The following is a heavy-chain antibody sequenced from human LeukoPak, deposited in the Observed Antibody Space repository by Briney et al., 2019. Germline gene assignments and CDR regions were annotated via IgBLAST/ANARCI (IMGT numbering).Heavy chain of an antibody. CDR3: TRGAYYYED. D-gene: IGHD3-22*01. J-gene: IGHJ4*02. CDR2: ITNSGNSK. Sequence: HPGGSLRLSCAASEFTFSSYSMNWVRQAPGKGLEWVSYITNSGNSKSYADSVKGRFTISRDNTKNSLYLQMNGLRAEDTAVYYCTRGAYYYEDWGQGTLVTVSS. V-gene: IGHV3-48*01. CDR1: EFTFSSYS.